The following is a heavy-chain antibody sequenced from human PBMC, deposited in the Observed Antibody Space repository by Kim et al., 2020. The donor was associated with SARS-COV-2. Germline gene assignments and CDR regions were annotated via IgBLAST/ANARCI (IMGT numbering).Heavy chain of an antibody. J-gene: IGHJ4*02. Sequence: YADSVKGRFTISRDNSKNTLYLQMNSLRAEDTAVYYCAKGYQLLWYFEYWGQGTLVTVSS. V-gene: IGHV3-23*01. CDR3: AKGYQLLWYFEY. D-gene: IGHD2-2*01.